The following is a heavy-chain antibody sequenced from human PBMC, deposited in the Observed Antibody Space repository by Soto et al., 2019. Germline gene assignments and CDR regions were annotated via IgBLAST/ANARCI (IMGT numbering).Heavy chain of an antibody. CDR3: ARDPPPIDWNYSGYFDY. D-gene: IGHD1-7*01. V-gene: IGHV3-21*01. CDR1: GFTFSSYS. Sequence: PGGSLRLSCAASGFTFSSYSMNWVRQAPGKGLEWVSSISSSSSYIYYADSVKGRFTISRDNAKNSLYLQMNSLRAEDTAVYYCARDPPPIDWNYSGYFDYWGQGTLVTV. J-gene: IGHJ4*02. CDR2: ISSSSSYI.